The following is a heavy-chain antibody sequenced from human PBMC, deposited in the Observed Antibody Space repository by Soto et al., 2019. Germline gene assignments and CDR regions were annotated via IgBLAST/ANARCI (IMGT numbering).Heavy chain of an antibody. CDR3: AKSIAVALSAAFDV. CDR1: KFNFSAYA. V-gene: IGHV3-23*01. D-gene: IGHD6-19*01. CDR2: ISGSGKTT. J-gene: IGHJ3*01. Sequence: EVQLLESGGGLVQPGESLRLSCSASKFNFSAYAMGWVRQAPGKGLEWVSGISGSGKTTYYADSVKGHFSISRDNSKCSLFLEMHSLGVADTAIYSCAKSIAVALSAAFDVWGQGTMVTVSS.